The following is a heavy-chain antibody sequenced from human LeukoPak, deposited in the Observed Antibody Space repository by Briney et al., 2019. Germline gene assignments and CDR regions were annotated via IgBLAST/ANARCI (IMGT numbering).Heavy chain of an antibody. Sequence: GGSLRLSCAASGFTFSSYWMSWVRQAPGKGLEWVANIKQDGSEKYYVDSVKGRFTISRDNAKNSLYLQMNSLRAEDTAVYYCAREDYCTDGVCLDYWGQGTLVTVSS. V-gene: IGHV3-7*01. CDR3: AREDYCTDGVCLDY. CDR1: GFTFSSYW. D-gene: IGHD2-8*01. CDR2: IKQDGSEK. J-gene: IGHJ4*02.